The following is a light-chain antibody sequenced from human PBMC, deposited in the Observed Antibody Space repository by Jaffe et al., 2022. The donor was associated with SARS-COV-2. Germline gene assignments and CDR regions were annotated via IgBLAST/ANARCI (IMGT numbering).Light chain of an antibody. CDR2: DVN. Sequence: QSALTQPRSVSGSPGQSVTISCTGTSSDIGAYNYVSWYQQHPGKAPKLMISDVNKRPSGVPDRFSGSKSGNTASLTISGLQAEDEADYHCCSYAGTYTWVFGGGTKLTVL. V-gene: IGLV2-11*01. CDR3: CSYAGTYTWV. CDR1: SSDIGAYNY. J-gene: IGLJ3*02.